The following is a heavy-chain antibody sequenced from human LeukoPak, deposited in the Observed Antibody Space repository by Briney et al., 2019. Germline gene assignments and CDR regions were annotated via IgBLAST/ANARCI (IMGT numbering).Heavy chain of an antibody. Sequence: SQTLSLTCAISGDSVSNRRAAWNWIRQSPERGLEWLGRTFYRSKWSNDYAVSVKSRITISPDMSKNQFSLQLNSMTPEDTAVYYCAKASGELLHDYWGQGTLVTVSS. D-gene: IGHD1-7*01. V-gene: IGHV6-1*01. CDR2: TFYRSKWSN. CDR3: AKASGELLHDY. CDR1: GDSVSNRRAA. J-gene: IGHJ4*02.